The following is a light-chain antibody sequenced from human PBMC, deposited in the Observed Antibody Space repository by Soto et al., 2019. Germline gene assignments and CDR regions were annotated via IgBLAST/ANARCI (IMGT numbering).Light chain of an antibody. J-gene: IGLJ2*01. CDR2: DVS. Sequence: QSALTQPASVSGSPGQSITISCTGTSSDVGAYNYVSWYQQHPGKAPKLMIYDVSNRPSGVSNRFSGSKSGNTASLTISGLQAEDEGDYYCSSYTTSTTVVFGGGTKLTVL. V-gene: IGLV2-14*01. CDR1: SSDVGAYNY. CDR3: SSYTTSTTVV.